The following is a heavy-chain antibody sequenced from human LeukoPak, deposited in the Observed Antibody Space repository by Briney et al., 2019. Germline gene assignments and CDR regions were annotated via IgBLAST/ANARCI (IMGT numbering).Heavy chain of an antibody. J-gene: IGHJ4*02. CDR2: INGFGGST. V-gene: IGHV3-23*01. CDR1: GFTFSSYA. CDR3: AKRDYSDSSGYASPFDH. D-gene: IGHD3-22*01. Sequence: PGGSLRLSCAASGFTFSSYAMAWVRQAPGKGLQWVSGINGFGGSTYYADSVKGRFTISRDNSKNTLYLQMNSLRVEDTAVYYCAKRDYSDSSGYASPFDHWGQGSQVTVSS.